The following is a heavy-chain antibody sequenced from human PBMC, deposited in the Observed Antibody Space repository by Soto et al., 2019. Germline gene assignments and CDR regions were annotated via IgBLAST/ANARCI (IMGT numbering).Heavy chain of an antibody. CDR3: ATSTTVTSITSGMDV. CDR1: GYSFTSYW. CDR2: IYPGDSDT. Sequence: PGESLKISCKGSGYSFTSYWIGWVRQMPGKGLEWMGIIYPGDSDTRYSPSFQGQVTISADKSISTAYLQWSSLKASDTAMYYRATSTTVTSITSGMDVWGQGTTVTVSS. D-gene: IGHD4-17*01. V-gene: IGHV5-51*01. J-gene: IGHJ6*02.